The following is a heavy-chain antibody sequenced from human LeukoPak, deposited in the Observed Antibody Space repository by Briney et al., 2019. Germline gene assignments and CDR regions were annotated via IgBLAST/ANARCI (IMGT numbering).Heavy chain of an antibody. J-gene: IGHJ4*02. CDR1: GFTFSSYE. V-gene: IGHV3-48*03. D-gene: IGHD6-19*01. CDR2: ISSSGSTI. Sequence: GGSLRLSCAASGFTFSSYEMNWVRQAPGKGLEWVSYISSSGSTIYYADSVKGRFTISRDNAKNSLYLQMNSLRAEDTAVYYCARVAYSSGVYWGQGTLVTVSS. CDR3: ARVAYSSGVY.